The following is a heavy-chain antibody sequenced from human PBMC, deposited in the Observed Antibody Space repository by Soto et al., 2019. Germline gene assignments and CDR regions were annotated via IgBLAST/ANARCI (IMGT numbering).Heavy chain of an antibody. CDR1: GGTFSSYA. Sequence: ASVKVSCKASGGTFSSYAISWVRQAPGQGLEWMGGIIPIFGTANYAQKFQGRVTITADESTSTAYMELSSLRSEDTAVYYCARRGPGVVFGELLDTAPYAFDIWGQGTMVT. CDR3: ARRGPGVVFGELLDTAPYAFDI. CDR2: IIPIFGTA. J-gene: IGHJ3*02. D-gene: IGHD3-10*02. V-gene: IGHV1-69*13.